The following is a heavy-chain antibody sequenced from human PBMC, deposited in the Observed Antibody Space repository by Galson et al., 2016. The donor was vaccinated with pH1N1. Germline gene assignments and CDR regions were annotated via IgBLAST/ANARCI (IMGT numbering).Heavy chain of an antibody. CDR1: GYTFINYG. Sequence: SVKVSCKASGYTFINYGIAWVRQAPGQGPEWMGWISAYDGHTDYAQNFQGRVAMTIDTSTSTANMELRNLRSDDRAVYYCARDRGVFEVWGQGTRVTVSS. J-gene: IGHJ3*01. CDR3: ARDRGVFEV. D-gene: IGHD3-10*01. V-gene: IGHV1-18*01. CDR2: ISAYDGHT.